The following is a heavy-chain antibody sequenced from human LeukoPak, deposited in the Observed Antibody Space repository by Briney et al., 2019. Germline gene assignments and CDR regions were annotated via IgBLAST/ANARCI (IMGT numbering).Heavy chain of an antibody. CDR1: GFTFSSYA. Sequence: GGSLRLSCAASGFTFSSYAMHWVRQAPGKGLEWVAVISYDGSNKYYADSVKGRFTISRDNSKNTLYLQMNSLRAEDTAVYYCARDGHGAFDIWGQGTMVTVSS. CDR2: ISYDGSNK. J-gene: IGHJ3*02. V-gene: IGHV3-30-3*01. CDR3: ARDGHGAFDI.